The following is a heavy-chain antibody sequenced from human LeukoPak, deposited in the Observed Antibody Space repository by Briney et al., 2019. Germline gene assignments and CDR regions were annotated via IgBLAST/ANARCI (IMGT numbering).Heavy chain of an antibody. D-gene: IGHD4-17*01. V-gene: IGHV4-59*11. CDR2: IYYSGST. J-gene: IGHJ4*02. CDR3: ARELLYGDYDY. CDR1: GGSISSHY. Sequence: SETLSLTCTVSGGSISSHYWSWIRQPPGKGLEWIGYIYYSGSTNYNPSLKSRVTISVDTSKNQFSLKLSSVTAADTAVYYCARELLYGDYDYWGQGTLVTVSS.